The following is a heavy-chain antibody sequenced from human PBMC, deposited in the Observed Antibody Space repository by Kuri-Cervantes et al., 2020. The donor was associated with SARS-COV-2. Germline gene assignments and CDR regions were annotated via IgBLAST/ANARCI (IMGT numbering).Heavy chain of an antibody. D-gene: IGHD3-3*01. CDR2: INHTGSA. Sequence: ESLKISCAASGFTFSSYSMNWIRQPPMKGLEWIGEINHTGSATYNPSLKSRVTISVDTSKNLFSLKLTSVTAADTAVYFCARGVVTIYGFLVLLPAPGWLDPWGQGTLVTVSS. CDR3: ARGVVTIYGFLVLLPAPGWLDP. CDR1: GFTFSSYS. V-gene: IGHV4-34*01. J-gene: IGHJ5*02.